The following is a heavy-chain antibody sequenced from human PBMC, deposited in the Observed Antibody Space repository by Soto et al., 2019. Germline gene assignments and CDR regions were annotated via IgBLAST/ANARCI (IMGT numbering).Heavy chain of an antibody. CDR1: GSTFSSYA. CDR2: ISYDGSNK. CDR3: ARAWMDTGMGQRGGMDV. J-gene: IGHJ6*02. V-gene: IGHV3-30-3*01. D-gene: IGHD5-18*01. Sequence: PARSLGLSCSASGSTFSSYAMHGVRQGPGKGLEWVAVISYDGSNKYYADSVKGRFTISRDNSKNTLYLQMKRLRAEDTAVYYCARAWMDTGMGQRGGMDVCGQGATVRVSS.